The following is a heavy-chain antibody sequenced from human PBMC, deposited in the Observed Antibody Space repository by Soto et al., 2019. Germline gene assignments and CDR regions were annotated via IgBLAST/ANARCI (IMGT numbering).Heavy chain of an antibody. CDR1: GYTFTSYA. Sequence: ASVKVSCKASGYTFTSYAMHWVRQAPGQMLEWMGWINAGNGNTKYSQKFQGRVTISADKFTGTAYMELTGLRSDDTAVYYCAGDPDSHYNDSHASSYPWGQGTLVTVS. D-gene: IGHD4-4*01. J-gene: IGHJ5*02. CDR2: INAGNGNT. V-gene: IGHV1-3*01. CDR3: AGDPDSHYNDSHASSYP.